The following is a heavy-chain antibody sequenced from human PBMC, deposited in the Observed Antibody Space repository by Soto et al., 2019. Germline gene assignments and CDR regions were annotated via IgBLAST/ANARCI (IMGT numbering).Heavy chain of an antibody. CDR2: ISNSGGNT. J-gene: IGHJ4*02. CDR1: GFTFSTYA. D-gene: IGHD1-26*01. Sequence: GGSLRLSCAASGFTFSTYAMSWVRQAPGRGLEWVSGISNSGGNTYYADSVKGRFTISRDNSKNTLYLQMNSLRAEDTAVYYCARASKWELLDGGFDYWGQGTLVTVSS. V-gene: IGHV3-23*01. CDR3: ARASKWELLDGGFDY.